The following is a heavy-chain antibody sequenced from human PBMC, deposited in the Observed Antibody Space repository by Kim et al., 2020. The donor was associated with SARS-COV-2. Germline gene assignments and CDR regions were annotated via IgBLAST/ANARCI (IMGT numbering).Heavy chain of an antibody. D-gene: IGHD6-19*01. CDR2: ISWDGGST. Sequence: GGSLRLSCAASGFTFDDYTMHWVRQAPGKGLEWVSLISWDGGSTYYADSVKGRFTISRDNSKNSLYLQMNSLRTEDTALYYCAKDFWRAVAGYYFDYWGQGTLVTVSS. CDR1: GFTFDDYT. V-gene: IGHV3-43*01. CDR3: AKDFWRAVAGYYFDY. J-gene: IGHJ4*02.